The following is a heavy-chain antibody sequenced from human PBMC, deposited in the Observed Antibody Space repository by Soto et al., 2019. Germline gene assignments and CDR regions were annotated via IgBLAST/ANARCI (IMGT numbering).Heavy chain of an antibody. CDR2: IYYSGST. CDR3: ARMVVAAPSDYYGMDV. Sequence: ASETLSLTCTVSGGSISSGGYYWSWIRQHPGKGLEWIGYIYYSGSTYYNPSLKSRVTISVDTSKNQFSLKLSSVTAADTAVYYCARMVVAAPSDYYGMDVWGQGTTVTVSS. V-gene: IGHV4-31*03. CDR1: GGSISSGGYY. D-gene: IGHD2-15*01. J-gene: IGHJ6*02.